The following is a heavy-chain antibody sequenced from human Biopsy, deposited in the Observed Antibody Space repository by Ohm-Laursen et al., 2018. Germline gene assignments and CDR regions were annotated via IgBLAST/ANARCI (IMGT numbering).Heavy chain of an antibody. J-gene: IGHJ5*01. D-gene: IGHD3-10*01. CDR3: ATELLPPGVGGPWLES. CDR1: GFTFSSYA. CDR2: ITNSGGTV. V-gene: IGHV3-48*03. Sequence: GSLRLSCTASGFTFSSYAMIWIRQPPGKGLEWVSYITNSGGTVYYEDSVKGRFTVSRDNAKNSLYLQMNSLRAADTAKYYCATELLPPGVGGPWLESWGQGISVTVSS.